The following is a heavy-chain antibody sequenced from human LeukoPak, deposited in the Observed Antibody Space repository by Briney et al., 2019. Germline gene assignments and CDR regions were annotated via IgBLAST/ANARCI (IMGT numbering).Heavy chain of an antibody. CDR2: ISGSGGST. V-gene: IGHV3-23*01. D-gene: IGHD3-10*01. CDR3: AKDPHYYYGSGSSFDY. CDR1: GFTLRSYE. Sequence: PGGSLRLSCVASGFTLRSYEMNWVRQAPGKGLEWVSAISGSGGSTYYADSVKGRFTISRDNSKNTLYLQMNSLRAEDTAVYYCAKDPHYYYGSGSSFDYWGQGTLVTVSS. J-gene: IGHJ4*02.